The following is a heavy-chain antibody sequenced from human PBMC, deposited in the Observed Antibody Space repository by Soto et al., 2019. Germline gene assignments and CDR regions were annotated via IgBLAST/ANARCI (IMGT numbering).Heavy chain of an antibody. CDR1: GGSFSGYY. CDR2: INHSGST. J-gene: IGHJ4*02. CDR3: ARDSSGGSCKFDN. Sequence: QVQLQQWGAGLLKPSETLSLTCAVYGGSFSGYYWSWIRQPPGKGLAWIGEINHSGSTNYNPSLKGRDNITVDTSKNQFSLKLSSATAADTAVYYWARDSSGGSCKFDNWGQGTLVTVSS. V-gene: IGHV4-34*02. D-gene: IGHD2-15*01.